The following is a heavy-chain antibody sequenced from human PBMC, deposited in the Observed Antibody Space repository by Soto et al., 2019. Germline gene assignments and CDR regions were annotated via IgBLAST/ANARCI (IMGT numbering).Heavy chain of an antibody. CDR2: INPSGGST. Sequence: GASVKVSCKASGYTFTSYYMHWVRQAPGQGLEWMGIINPSGGSTSYAQKFQGRVTMTRDTSTSTVYMELSSLRSEDTAVYYCARGGDFWSGYYTNWFDPWGQGTLVTVSS. J-gene: IGHJ5*02. CDR3: ARGGDFWSGYYTNWFDP. CDR1: GYTFTSYY. V-gene: IGHV1-46*01. D-gene: IGHD3-3*01.